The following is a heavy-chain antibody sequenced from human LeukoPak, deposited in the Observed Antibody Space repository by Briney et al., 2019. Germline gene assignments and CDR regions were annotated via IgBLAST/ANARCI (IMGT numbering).Heavy chain of an antibody. Sequence: SETLSLTCTVSGGSISSYHWSWLRQPPGKGLEWIGNIYYSGITNYNPSLKSRVTISLDTSKNQFSLKLSSVTAADTAVYFCARDPLYRGMDVWGQGTTVTVSS. CDR3: ARDPLYRGMDV. J-gene: IGHJ6*02. CDR2: IYYSGIT. CDR1: GGSISSYH. V-gene: IGHV4-59*01. D-gene: IGHD1-26*01.